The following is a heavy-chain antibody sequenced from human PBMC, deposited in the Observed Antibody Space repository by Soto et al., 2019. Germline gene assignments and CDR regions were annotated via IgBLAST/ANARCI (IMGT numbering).Heavy chain of an antibody. CDR3: ARVASTWDTDY. V-gene: IGHV3-7*03. J-gene: IGHJ4*02. Sequence: YELDSVRARFTISRDNAKNSLYLEMNSLRAEDTAVYYCARVASTWDTDYWGQGTLVTVSS. D-gene: IGHD6-13*01.